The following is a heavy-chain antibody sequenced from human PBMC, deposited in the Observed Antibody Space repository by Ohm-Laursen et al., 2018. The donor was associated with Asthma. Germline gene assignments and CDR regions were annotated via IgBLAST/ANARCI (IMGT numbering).Heavy chain of an antibody. J-gene: IGHJ4*02. V-gene: IGHV3-30*03. CDR1: GFTFSSYS. CDR3: ARERYDSSGYYFDY. Sequence: SLRLSCAASGFTFSSYSMNWVRQAPGKGLEWVAVISYDGSNKYYADSVKGRFTISRDNSKNTLYLQMNSLRAEDTAVYYCARERYDSSGYYFDYWGQGTLVTVSS. D-gene: IGHD3-22*01. CDR2: ISYDGSNK.